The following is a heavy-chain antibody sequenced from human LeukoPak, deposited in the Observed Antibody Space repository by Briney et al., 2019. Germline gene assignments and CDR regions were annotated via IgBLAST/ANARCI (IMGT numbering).Heavy chain of an antibody. V-gene: IGHV3-21*01. D-gene: IGHD3-10*01. CDR1: GFTFSSCN. J-gene: IGHJ3*02. CDR3: ARERGPRPLLWFGDAFDI. CDR2: ISSSSSYI. Sequence: GGSLRLSCAASGFTFSSCNMNWVRQAPGKGLEWVSSISSSSSYIYYADSVKGRFTISRDNAKNSLYLQMNSLRAEDTAVYYCARERGPRPLLWFGDAFDIWGQGTMVTVSS.